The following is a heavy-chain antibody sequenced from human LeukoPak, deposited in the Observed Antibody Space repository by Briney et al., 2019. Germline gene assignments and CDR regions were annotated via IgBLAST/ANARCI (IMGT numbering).Heavy chain of an antibody. CDR2: IYYSGTT. V-gene: IGHV4-59*01. J-gene: IGHJ5*02. CDR3: ARRSSSWKNWFDP. D-gene: IGHD6-13*01. Sequence: SETLSLTCTVSGGSLSSYYWSWIRQPPGKGLEWIGYIYYSGTTNYNPPLKSRVTMSVDMSKNQFSLKLSSVTAADTAVYYCARRSSSWKNWFDPWGQGTLVTVSS. CDR1: GGSLSSYY.